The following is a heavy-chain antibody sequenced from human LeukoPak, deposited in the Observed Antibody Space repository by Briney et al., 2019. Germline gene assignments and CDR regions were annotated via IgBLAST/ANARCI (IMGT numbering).Heavy chain of an antibody. CDR1: GFTVSSNY. V-gene: IGHV3-66*01. D-gene: IGHD3-10*01. Sequence: GGSLRLSCAASGFTVSSNYMSWVRQAPGKGLEWVSVIYSGGSTYYADSVKGRFTISRDNSKNTLYLQMNSLSDEDTAGYYCGRVYRRFGEFRAFDIWGQGTMVTVPS. CDR2: IYSGGST. CDR3: GRVYRRFGEFRAFDI. J-gene: IGHJ3*02.